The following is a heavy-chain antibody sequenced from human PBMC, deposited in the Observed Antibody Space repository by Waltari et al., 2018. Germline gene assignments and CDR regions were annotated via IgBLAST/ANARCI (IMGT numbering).Heavy chain of an antibody. Sequence: QLQLQESGSGLVKPSQTLSLTCAVSGGSLSSGGYSWIWIRQPPGKGLEWIGYIYHSGSTYYNPSLKSRVTISVDRSKNQFSLKLSSVTAADTAVYYCARDRMYDAFDIWGQGTMVTVSS. CDR2: IYHSGST. V-gene: IGHV4-30-2*01. CDR3: ARDRMYDAFDI. D-gene: IGHD2-15*01. J-gene: IGHJ3*02. CDR1: GGSLSSGGYS.